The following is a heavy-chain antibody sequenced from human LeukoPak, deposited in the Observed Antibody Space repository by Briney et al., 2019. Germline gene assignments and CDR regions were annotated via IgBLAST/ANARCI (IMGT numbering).Heavy chain of an antibody. CDR2: ISYDGSNK. Sequence: GGSLRLSCAASGFTFSSYGMHWVRQAPGKGLEWVAVISYDGSNKYYADSVKGRFTISRDNSKNTLYLQMNSLRAADTAVYYCAKGAVSGSYHYFDYWGQGTLVTVSS. J-gene: IGHJ4*02. V-gene: IGHV3-30*18. CDR3: AKGAVSGSYHYFDY. D-gene: IGHD1-26*01. CDR1: GFTFSSYG.